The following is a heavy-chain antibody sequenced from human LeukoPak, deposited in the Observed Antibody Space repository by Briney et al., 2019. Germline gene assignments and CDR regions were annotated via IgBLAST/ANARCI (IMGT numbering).Heavy chain of an antibody. CDR2: IIPILGIA. Sequence: GASVKVSCKASGGTFSSYAISWVRQAPGQGLEWMGRIIPILGIANYAQKFQGRVTITADKSTSTAYMELSSLRSEDTAVYYCARDLETPGIQLWLPFDYWGQGTLATVSS. J-gene: IGHJ4*02. D-gene: IGHD5-18*01. CDR3: ARDLETPGIQLWLPFDY. CDR1: GGTFSSYA. V-gene: IGHV1-69*04.